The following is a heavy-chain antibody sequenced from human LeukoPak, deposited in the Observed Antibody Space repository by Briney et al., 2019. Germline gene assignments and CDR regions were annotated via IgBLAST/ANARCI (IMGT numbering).Heavy chain of an antibody. V-gene: IGHV3-23*01. CDR3: ANVYHTSGNHLNWFDP. CDR1: GSSFSTYA. Sequence: AGGSLRLSCAASGSSFSTYAMSWVRQAAGKGLEWVSAISHSGADTYYAESVKGRFTISRDNSRNTLYLQLNSLRVEDTAVYYCANVYHTSGNHLNWFDPWGQGTLVTVSS. CDR2: ISHSGADT. D-gene: IGHD3-22*01. J-gene: IGHJ5*02.